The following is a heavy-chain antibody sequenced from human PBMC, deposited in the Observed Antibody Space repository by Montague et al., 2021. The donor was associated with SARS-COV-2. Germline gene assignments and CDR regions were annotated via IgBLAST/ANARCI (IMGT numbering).Heavy chain of an antibody. Sequence: SETLSLTCTVSGGSISGYYWTWMRQPPGKGLEWLGHIYYTGSTKYNPSLKSRVTISIDTPKNQFSLKLRSVTAADTAVYFCARAQPSCFIANCVNYFDYGAQGARVT. V-gene: IGHV4-59*01. CDR1: GGSISGYY. CDR3: ARAQPSCFIANCVNYFDY. J-gene: IGHJ4*02. CDR2: IYYTGST. D-gene: IGHD1-1*01.